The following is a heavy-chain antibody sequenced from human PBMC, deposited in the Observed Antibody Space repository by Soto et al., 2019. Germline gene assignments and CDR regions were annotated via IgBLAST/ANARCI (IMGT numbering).Heavy chain of an antibody. Sequence: PSETLSLTCTVSGGSISSSSYYWGWIRQPPGKGLEWIGSIYYSGSTYYNPSLKSRVTISVDTSKNQFSLKLSSVTAADTAVYYCARSAYPRYCSSTSCYFLNNYYYYYMDVWGKGTTVTVSS. CDR1: GGSISSSSYY. CDR2: IYYSGST. D-gene: IGHD2-2*01. V-gene: IGHV4-39*07. CDR3: ARSAYPRYCSSTSCYFLNNYYYYYMDV. J-gene: IGHJ6*03.